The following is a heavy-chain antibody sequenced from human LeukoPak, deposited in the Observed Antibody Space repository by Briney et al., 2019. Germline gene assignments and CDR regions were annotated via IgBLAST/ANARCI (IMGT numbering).Heavy chain of an antibody. D-gene: IGHD3-22*01. Sequence: ASVKVSCKASGYTFTSYAMHWVRQAPGQRLEWMGWINAGNGNTKYSQKFQGRVTITRDTSASTAYMELSSLRSEDTAVYYCARTHDSSGYYPYYYYGMDVWGQGTTVTVSS. CDR2: INAGNGNT. V-gene: IGHV1-3*01. CDR1: GYTFTSYA. CDR3: ARTHDSSGYYPYYYYGMDV. J-gene: IGHJ6*02.